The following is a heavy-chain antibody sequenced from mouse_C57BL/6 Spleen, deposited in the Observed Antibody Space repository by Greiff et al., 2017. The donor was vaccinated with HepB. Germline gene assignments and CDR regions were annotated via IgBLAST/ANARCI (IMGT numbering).Heavy chain of an antibody. V-gene: IGHV1-69*01. Sequence: VQLQQSGAELVMPGASVKLSCKASGYTFTSYWMHWVKQRPGQGLEWIGEIDPSDSYTNYNQKFKGKSTLTVDKSSSTAYMQLSSLTSEDSAVYYCARRTADYFDYWGQGTTLTVSS. CDR2: IDPSDSYT. CDR3: ARRTADYFDY. CDR1: GYTFTSYW. D-gene: IGHD3-3*01. J-gene: IGHJ2*01.